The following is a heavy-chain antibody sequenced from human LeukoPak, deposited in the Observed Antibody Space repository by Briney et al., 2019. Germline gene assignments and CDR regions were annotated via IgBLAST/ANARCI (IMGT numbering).Heavy chain of an antibody. CDR1: GGSISSGSHY. J-gene: IGHJ4*02. V-gene: IGHV4-61*02. CDR2: IYTSGST. Sequence: SQTLSLTCTAPGGSISSGSHYWRWIRQPPGKGLDWIGRIYTSGSTNYNPSLKRRVTISVDRSKNQFSLKLSSVTAADTAVYYCARGVATINFDYWGQGTLVTVSS. CDR3: ARGVATINFDY. D-gene: IGHD5-24*01.